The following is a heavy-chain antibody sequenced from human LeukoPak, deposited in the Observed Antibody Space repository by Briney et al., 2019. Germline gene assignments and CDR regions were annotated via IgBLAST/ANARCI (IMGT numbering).Heavy chain of an antibody. D-gene: IGHD4-11*01. V-gene: IGHV4-61*01. J-gene: IGHJ6*02. Sequence: NTSETLSLTCTVSGGSVSSGSYYWSWIRQPPGKGLEWIGYIYYSGSTNYNPSLKSRVTISVDTSKNQFSLRLSSVTAVDTAVYYCARVSGATITTYYGMDVWGHGTTVTVS. CDR3: ARVSGATITTYYGMDV. CDR1: GGSVSSGSYY. CDR2: IYYSGST.